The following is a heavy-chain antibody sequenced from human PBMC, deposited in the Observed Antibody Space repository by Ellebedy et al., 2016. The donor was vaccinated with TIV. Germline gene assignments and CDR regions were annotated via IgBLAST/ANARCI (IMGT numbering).Heavy chain of an antibody. V-gene: IGHV3-23*01. CDR2: ITESGGNT. CDR1: GLTFSSHA. CDR3: AGGPVDVGPAFDV. J-gene: IGHJ3*01. D-gene: IGHD4-23*01. Sequence: GESLKISCAASGLTFSSHAMSWVRQAPGKGLEWVSSITESGGNTYYADSVKGRFTISRDNSKDTLFLQMNSLRAEDTAIYFCAGGPVDVGPAFDVWGQGTMVTVSS.